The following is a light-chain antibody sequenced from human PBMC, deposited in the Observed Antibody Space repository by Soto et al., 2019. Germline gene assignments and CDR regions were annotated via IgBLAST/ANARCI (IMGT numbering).Light chain of an antibody. CDR2: GAS. V-gene: IGKV3-20*01. J-gene: IGKJ2*01. Sequence: DILLTQSPGTLSLSPGETATLSCRASQSVSSDFLAWYQQKPGQSPRLLIYGASLRVTGIPDRLSGSGSGTDFTLSISSLQPEDFAVYYCQFFVRSSYIFGQGTKLEIK. CDR3: QFFVRSSYI. CDR1: QSVSSDF.